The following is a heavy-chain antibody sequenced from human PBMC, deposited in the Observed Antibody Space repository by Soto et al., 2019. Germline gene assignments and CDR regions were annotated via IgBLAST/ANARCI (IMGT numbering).Heavy chain of an antibody. Sequence: EVQLVETGGGLIQPGGSLSLSCAASGLAVTSNYMSWVRQAPGKGLEWVSIVYSSGTTYYADSVKGPFTFSRDKSKNTIYLQMRTLRAEDTAVYYCARVDTYDYYYSMDVWGQGTTVTVSS. D-gene: IGHD5-18*01. J-gene: IGHJ6*02. CDR1: GLAVTSNY. V-gene: IGHV3-53*02. CDR3: ARVDTYDYYYSMDV. CDR2: VYSSGTT.